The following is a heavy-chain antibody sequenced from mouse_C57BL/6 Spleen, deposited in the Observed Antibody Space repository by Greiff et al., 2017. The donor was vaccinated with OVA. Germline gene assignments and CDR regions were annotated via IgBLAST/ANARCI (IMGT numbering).Heavy chain of an antibody. CDR2: ISGGGGNT. CDR1: GFTFSSYT. V-gene: IGHV5-9*01. D-gene: IGHD1-1*01. J-gene: IGHJ3*01. CDR3: ARLRSFAY. Sequence: EVMLVESGGGLVKPGGSLKLSCAASGFTFSSYTMSWVRQTPEKGLEWVATISGGGGNTYYPDSVKGRFTISRDNAKNTLYLQMSSLRSEDTALYYCARLRSFAYWGQGTLVTVSA.